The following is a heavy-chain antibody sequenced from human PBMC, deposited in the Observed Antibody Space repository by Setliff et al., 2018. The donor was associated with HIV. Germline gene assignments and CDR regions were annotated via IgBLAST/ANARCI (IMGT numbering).Heavy chain of an antibody. CDR2: ISHGGST. D-gene: IGHD3-16*01. Sequence: PSETLSLTCAVYGGSFSAYYWTWIRQPPGKGLEWIGEISHGGSTSYNPSLKSRVTIPLDTSKNQFSLNLTSVTAADTAVYYCARLGEFWSQGSLVTVSS. CDR3: ARLGEF. J-gene: IGHJ4*02. V-gene: IGHV4-34*01. CDR1: GGSFSAYY.